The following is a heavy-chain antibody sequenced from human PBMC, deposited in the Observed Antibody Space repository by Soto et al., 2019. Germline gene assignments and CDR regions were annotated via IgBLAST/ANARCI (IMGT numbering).Heavy chain of an antibody. Sequence: SETLSLTCTVSGGSISSSSYYWGWIRQPPGKGLEWIGSIYYSGSTYYNPSLKSRVTISVDTSKNQFSLKLSSVTAADTAVYCCARHEKGTYYDFWSGYYRAAIDAFDIWGQGTMVTVSS. D-gene: IGHD3-3*01. V-gene: IGHV4-39*01. CDR1: GGSISSSSYY. CDR2: IYYSGST. CDR3: ARHEKGTYYDFWSGYYRAAIDAFDI. J-gene: IGHJ3*02.